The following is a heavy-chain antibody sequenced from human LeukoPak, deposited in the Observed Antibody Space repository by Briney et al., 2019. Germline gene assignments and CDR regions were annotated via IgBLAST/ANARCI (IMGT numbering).Heavy chain of an antibody. V-gene: IGHV3-23*01. Sequence: GGSLRLSCAASGIIFSKYGMSWVRQAPGKGLEWVATVLGSGVPTYYADSVQGRFTISRDNSKNTLYLQMNSLRAEDTAVYYCASLITMVRGVIPYYFDYWGQGTLVTVSS. CDR1: GIIFSKYG. CDR2: VLGSGVPT. D-gene: IGHD3-10*01. CDR3: ASLITMVRGVIPYYFDY. J-gene: IGHJ4*02.